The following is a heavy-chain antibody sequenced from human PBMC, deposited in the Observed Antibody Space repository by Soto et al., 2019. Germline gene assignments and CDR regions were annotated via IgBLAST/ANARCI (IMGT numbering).Heavy chain of an antibody. CDR1: GYSFTHYG. V-gene: IGHV1-18*01. CDR2: INAYVGET. Sequence: QVQLVQSGAEVKKPGASVKVSCKASGYSFTHYGITWVRQAPGQGLEWTGWINAYVGETKSAQKYEGRVTVTMDTSTNKASLELRSLRSYDTAVYYCARGDGDTLDYWGPGTLVRVSA. CDR3: ARGDGDTLDY. J-gene: IGHJ4*02.